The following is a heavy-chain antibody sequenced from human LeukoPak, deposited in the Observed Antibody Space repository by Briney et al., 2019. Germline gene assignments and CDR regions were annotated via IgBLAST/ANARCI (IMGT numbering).Heavy chain of an antibody. CDR3: ASGPVVPAATGHFDY. CDR1: GYSNSSGYY. Sequence: PSETLSLTCAVSGYSNSSGYYWGWIRQPPGKGLEWIGSIYHSGSTYYNPSLKGRVTISVDTSKNQFSLKLSSVTAADTAVYYCASGPVVPAATGHFDYWGQGTLVTVSS. J-gene: IGHJ4*02. V-gene: IGHV4-38-2*01. CDR2: IYHSGST. D-gene: IGHD2-2*01.